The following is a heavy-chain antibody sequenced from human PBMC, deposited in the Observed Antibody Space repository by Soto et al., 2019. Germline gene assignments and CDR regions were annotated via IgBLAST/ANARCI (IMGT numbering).Heavy chain of an antibody. CDR3: ASFAVAGTRGFDY. CDR2: INPNSGGT. CDR1: GYTFTGYY. V-gene: IGHV1-2*02. D-gene: IGHD6-19*01. J-gene: IGHJ4*02. Sequence: QVQLVQSGAEVKKPGASVKVSCKASGYTFTGYYIHWVRQAPGQGLEWMGWINPNSGGTNYAQKFEGRVTMTRDTSISTGYMELSRLRSDDTAVYYCASFAVAGTRGFDYWGQGTLVTVSS.